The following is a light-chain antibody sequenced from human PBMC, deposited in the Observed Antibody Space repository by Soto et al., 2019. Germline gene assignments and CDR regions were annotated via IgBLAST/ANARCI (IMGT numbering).Light chain of an antibody. J-gene: IGLJ1*01. CDR2: DVS. CDR1: SSDVGGYNY. Sequence: QSALTQPASVSGSPGQSITISCTGTSSDVGGYNYVSWYQQHPGKAPKLMIYDVSNRPSGVSNRFSGSKSGNTASLTISGLQADDEYDYYCSSYTSSSTLDYVFGTGTKLTVL. V-gene: IGLV2-14*01. CDR3: SSYTSSSTLDYV.